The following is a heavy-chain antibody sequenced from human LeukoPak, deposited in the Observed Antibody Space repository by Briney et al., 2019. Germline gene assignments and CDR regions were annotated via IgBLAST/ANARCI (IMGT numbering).Heavy chain of an antibody. V-gene: IGHV3-48*01. J-gene: IGHJ4*02. CDR2: ISSSSSTI. Sequence: GGSLRLSCAASGFTFSSYSMNWVRQAPGKGLEWVSYISSSSSTIYYADSVKGRFTISGDNAKNSLYLQMNSLRAEDTAVYYCARERPFDYWGQGTLVTVSS. CDR1: GFTFSSYS. CDR3: ARERPFDY.